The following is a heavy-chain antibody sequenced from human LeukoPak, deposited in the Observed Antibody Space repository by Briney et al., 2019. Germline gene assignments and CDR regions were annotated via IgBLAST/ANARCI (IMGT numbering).Heavy chain of an antibody. CDR2: IYYSGST. Sequence: PSQTLSLTCTVSGGSISSGGYYWSWIRQHPGKGLEWIGYIYYSGSTYYNPSLKSRVTISVDTSKNQFSLKLSSVTAADTAVYYCARDSKQLGHYYMDVWGKGTTVTVSS. CDR1: GGSISSGGYY. CDR3: ARDSKQLGHYYMDV. V-gene: IGHV4-31*03. J-gene: IGHJ6*03. D-gene: IGHD6-6*01.